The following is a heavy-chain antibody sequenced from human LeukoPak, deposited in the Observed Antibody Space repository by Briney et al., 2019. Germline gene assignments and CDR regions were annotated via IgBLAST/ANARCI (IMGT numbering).Heavy chain of an antibody. D-gene: IGHD5-12*01. CDR1: GGSISSSSYY. Sequence: PSETLSLTCTVSGGSISSSSYYWGWIRQPPGKGLEWIGSIYYSGSTYYNPSLKSRVTISVDTSKNQFSLKLSSVTAADTAVYYCASDPSDYWGQGTLVTVSS. J-gene: IGHJ4*02. CDR3: ASDPSDY. V-gene: IGHV4-39*07. CDR2: IYYSGST.